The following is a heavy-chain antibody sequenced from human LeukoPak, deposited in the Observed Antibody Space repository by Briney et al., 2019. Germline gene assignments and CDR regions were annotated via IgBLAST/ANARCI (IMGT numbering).Heavy chain of an antibody. D-gene: IGHD5-18*01. CDR2: IYYSGST. V-gene: IGHV4-59*12. CDR3: ASYTAGGGGLDY. Sequence: SETLSLTCTVSGGSISSYYWSWIRQPPGKGLEWIGYIYYSGSTNYNPSLKSRVTISVDTSKNQFSLKLSSVTAADTAVYYCASYTAGGGGLDYWGQGTLVTVSS. CDR1: GGSISSYY. J-gene: IGHJ4*02.